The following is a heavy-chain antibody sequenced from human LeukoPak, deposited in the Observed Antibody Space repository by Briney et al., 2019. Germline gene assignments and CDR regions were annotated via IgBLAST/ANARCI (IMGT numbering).Heavy chain of an antibody. Sequence: SETLSLTCTVSGGSISTDNCYWGWIRQPPGKGLEWIGSIYYNGNTYYNPSLKSRVTISVDTSKNQFSLKVNSVTAADTAVYYCARRGGIAVAGHFDYWGQGTLVTVSS. J-gene: IGHJ4*02. V-gene: IGHV4-39*07. CDR1: GGSISTDNCY. D-gene: IGHD6-19*01. CDR2: IYYNGNT. CDR3: ARRGGIAVAGHFDY.